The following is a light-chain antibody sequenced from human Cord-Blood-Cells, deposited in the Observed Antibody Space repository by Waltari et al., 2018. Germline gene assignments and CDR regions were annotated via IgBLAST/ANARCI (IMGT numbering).Light chain of an antibody. J-gene: IGLJ3*02. CDR2: EDN. V-gene: IGLV6-57*01. CDR1: SGSIASNH. Sequence: NFMLTQPHSVSESPGKTVTISCTRSSGSIASNHVPWYQQRPGSSPPTVIYEDNQRPSGVPDRFSGSIDSSSNSASLTISGLKTEDEADYYCQSYDSSNWVFGGGTKLTVL. CDR3: QSYDSSNWV.